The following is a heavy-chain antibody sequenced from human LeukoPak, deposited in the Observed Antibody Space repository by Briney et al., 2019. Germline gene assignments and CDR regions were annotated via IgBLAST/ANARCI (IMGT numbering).Heavy chain of an antibody. CDR1: GFTFRSYS. CDR3: ARERYGDSPYFDY. V-gene: IGHV3-21*01. J-gene: IGHJ4*02. Sequence: AGGSLRLSCVASGFTFRSYSMNWVRQAPGKGLEWVSSISSSSSHIYYADSVKGRFTISRDNAENSLYLQMSSLRDEDTAVYYCARERYGDSPYFDYWGQGTLVTVSS. CDR2: ISSSSSHI. D-gene: IGHD4-17*01.